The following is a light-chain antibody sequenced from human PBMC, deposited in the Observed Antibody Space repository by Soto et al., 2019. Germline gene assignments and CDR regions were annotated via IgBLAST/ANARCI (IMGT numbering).Light chain of an antibody. CDR1: SSDVGGYNF. J-gene: IGLJ3*02. CDR3: CSYAGSSLV. Sequence: QSALTQPRSVSGSPGQSVTISCTGASSDVGGYNFVSWYQQHPGKAPKLMIYDVSKRPSGVPDRFSGSKSGNTASLTISGLQDEDEADYHCCSYAGSSLVFGGGSKLTLL. CDR2: DVS. V-gene: IGLV2-11*01.